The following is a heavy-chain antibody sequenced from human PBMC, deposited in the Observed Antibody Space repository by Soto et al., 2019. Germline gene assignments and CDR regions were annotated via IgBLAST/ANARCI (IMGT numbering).Heavy chain of an antibody. D-gene: IGHD2-15*01. J-gene: IGHJ4*02. Sequence: QVQLQESGPGLVKPSETLSLTCTVSGGSVSSGSYYWSWIRQPPGKGLEWIGYIYYSGSTNYNPSLKSRVTISVDTSKNQFSLKLSSVTAADTAVYYCARPEGLLLLPAGYWGQGTLVTVSS. CDR2: IYYSGST. CDR3: ARPEGLLLLPAGY. V-gene: IGHV4-61*01. CDR1: GGSVSSGSYY.